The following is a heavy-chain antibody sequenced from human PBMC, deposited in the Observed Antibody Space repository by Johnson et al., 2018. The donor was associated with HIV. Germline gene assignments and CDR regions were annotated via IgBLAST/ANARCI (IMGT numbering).Heavy chain of an antibody. Sequence: VQLVESGGGLVQPGGSLRLSCAASGFTVSSNYMSWVRQAPGKGLEWVSVIYSGGSTYYADSVKGRFTISRDNSKNTLYLQMNSLRAEDTAVYYCASAKSGRFDAVDVWGQGTMVTVSS. CDR2: IYSGGST. V-gene: IGHV3-66*01. CDR1: GFTVSSNY. J-gene: IGHJ3*01. D-gene: IGHD1-26*01. CDR3: ASAKSGRFDAVDV.